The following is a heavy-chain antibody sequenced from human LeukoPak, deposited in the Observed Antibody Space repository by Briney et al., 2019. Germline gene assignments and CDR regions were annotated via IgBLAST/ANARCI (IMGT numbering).Heavy chain of an antibody. Sequence: PSETLSLTCAVYGGSFSGYYWSWIRRPPGKGLEWIGEINHSGSTNYNPSLKSRVTISVDTSKNQFSLKLSSVTAADTAVYYCARGRDCSSTSCYGASQHWGQGTLVTVSS. V-gene: IGHV4-34*01. CDR3: ARGRDCSSTSCYGASQH. CDR2: INHSGST. CDR1: GGSFSGYY. J-gene: IGHJ1*01. D-gene: IGHD2-2*01.